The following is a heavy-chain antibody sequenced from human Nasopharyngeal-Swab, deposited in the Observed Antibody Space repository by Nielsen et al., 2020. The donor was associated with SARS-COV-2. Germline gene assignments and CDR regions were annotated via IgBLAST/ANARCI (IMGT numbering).Heavy chain of an antibody. J-gene: IGHJ4*02. V-gene: IGHV3-73*01. D-gene: IGHD6-13*01. CDR1: EFTVNDYV. CDR2: IRSKTNSYTT. Sequence: GESLKISCVASEFTVNDYVIHWVRQASGKGLEWVGRIRSKTNSYTTDYAASVKGRFTISRDDSKNTAYLHMNSLESEDTAVYYCSTLPIPALGADYWGQGTLVTVSS. CDR3: STLPIPALGADY.